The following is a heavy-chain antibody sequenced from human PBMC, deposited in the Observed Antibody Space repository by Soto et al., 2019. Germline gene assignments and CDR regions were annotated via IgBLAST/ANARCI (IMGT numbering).Heavy chain of an antibody. CDR3: ARVRPTEYVGNYNNGMDV. CDR2: IIPIFNTA. CDR1: GGTLSNYA. D-gene: IGHD1-26*01. Sequence: QVQLVQSGAEVKKPGSSVKVSCKASGGTLSNYAFTWVRQAPGQGLEWMGGIIPIFNTANYAQKFQGRVTITADESTSTAYMEVNSLRSEDTAVYYCARVRPTEYVGNYNNGMDVWGQGTTVTVSS. J-gene: IGHJ6*02. V-gene: IGHV1-69*01.